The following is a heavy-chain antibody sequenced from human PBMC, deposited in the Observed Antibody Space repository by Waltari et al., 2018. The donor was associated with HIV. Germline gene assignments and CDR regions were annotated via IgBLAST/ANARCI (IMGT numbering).Heavy chain of an antibody. Sequence: EVQLVESGGGLVKPGGSLRLSCAASGFTFSSYSMNWVRQAPGKGLEWVSSISSSSSYIYYADSVKGRFTISRDNAKNSLYLQMNSLRAEDTAVYYCARDPSRYCSGGSCSDAFDIWGQGTMVTVSS. V-gene: IGHV3-21*01. J-gene: IGHJ3*02. CDR2: ISSSSSYI. CDR3: ARDPSRYCSGGSCSDAFDI. D-gene: IGHD2-15*01. CDR1: GFTFSSYS.